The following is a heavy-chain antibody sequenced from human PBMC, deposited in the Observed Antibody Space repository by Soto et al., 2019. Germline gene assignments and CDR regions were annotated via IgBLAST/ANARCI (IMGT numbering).Heavy chain of an antibody. CDR2: INHSGST. J-gene: IGHJ4*02. Sequence: PSETLSLTCTVSGGSISSSSYYWGWIRQPPGKGLEWIGEINHSGSTNYNPSLKSRVTISVDRSKNQFSLKLSSVTAADTAVYYCARDPQPIYGSAGYSGYFDSWGQGTLVTVSS. D-gene: IGHD3-10*01. CDR1: GGSISSSSYY. CDR3: ARDPQPIYGSAGYSGYFDS. V-gene: IGHV4-39*07.